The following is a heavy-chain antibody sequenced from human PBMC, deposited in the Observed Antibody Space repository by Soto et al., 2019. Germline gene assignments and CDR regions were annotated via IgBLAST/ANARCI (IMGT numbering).Heavy chain of an antibody. CDR3: ARVLCNYEKSGYFDP. Sequence: PSETLSLTCTVSGVSISLSSYYWAWIRRTPGKGLEWIGTVYYSGSTHYNTSLKSRVSLSIDTSKNQFSLHLTAVTAADTAVYYCARVLCNYEKSGYFDPWGQGTLVTVSS. J-gene: IGHJ5*01. CDR2: VYYSGST. V-gene: IGHV4-39*01. D-gene: IGHD3-22*01. CDR1: GVSISLSSYY.